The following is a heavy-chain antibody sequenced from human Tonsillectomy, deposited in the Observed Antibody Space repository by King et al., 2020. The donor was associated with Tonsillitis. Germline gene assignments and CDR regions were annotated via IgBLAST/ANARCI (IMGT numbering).Heavy chain of an antibody. Sequence: LQLQESGPGLVKPSETLSLTCSVSGDSISSNYWTWIRQPAGKGLEWIGRFSISGRTTYNPSLKSRVTMAGATSKNEFSLKLSSVTAADTAVYYWSKDCPTYRAIGWFDPWGQGTLVTVSS. CDR2: FSISGRT. CDR1: GDSISSNY. V-gene: IGHV4-4*07. CDR3: SKDCPTYRAIGWFDP. D-gene: IGHD5-18*01. J-gene: IGHJ5*02.